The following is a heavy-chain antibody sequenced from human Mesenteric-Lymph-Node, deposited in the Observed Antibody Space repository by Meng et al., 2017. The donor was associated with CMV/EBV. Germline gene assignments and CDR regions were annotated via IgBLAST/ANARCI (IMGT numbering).Heavy chain of an antibody. V-gene: IGHV1-69*01. CDR3: ARGPQGYSSRGYFDL. J-gene: IGHJ2*01. CDR1: EGTLSSCA. Sequence: SEGTLSSCAIGWVRQAPGQGLEWMGGIIPIFGTANYAQKFQGRVTITADESTSTAYMELSSLRSEDTAVYYCARGPQGYSSRGYFDLWGRGTLVTVSS. D-gene: IGHD6-13*01. CDR2: IIPIFGTA.